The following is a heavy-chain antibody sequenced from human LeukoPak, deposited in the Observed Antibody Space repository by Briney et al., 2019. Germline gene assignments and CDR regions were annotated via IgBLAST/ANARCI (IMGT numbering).Heavy chain of an antibody. V-gene: IGHV3-30*18. D-gene: IGHD3-16*01. CDR1: GFTFSSYG. J-gene: IGHJ4*02. CDR2: ISYDGSNK. CDR3: AKEERGYYFDY. Sequence: GRSLRLSCAASGFTFSSYGMHWVRQAPGKGLEWVAVISYDGSNKYYADSVKGRFTISRDNSKNTLYLQMNSLRAEDTAVYYCAKEERGYYFDYWGQGTLVTVSS.